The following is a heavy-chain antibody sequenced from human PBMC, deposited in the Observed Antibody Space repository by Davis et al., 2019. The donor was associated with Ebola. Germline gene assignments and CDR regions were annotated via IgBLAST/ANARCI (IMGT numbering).Heavy chain of an antibody. J-gene: IGHJ6*02. Sequence: ASVKVSCKDSGYTFTGYYMHWVRQAPGQGLEWMGWINPNSGGTNYAQKFQGRVTMTRDTSISTAYMELSRLRSDDTAVYYCASLSSSWGYYYYGMDVWGQGTTVTVSS. CDR2: INPNSGGT. V-gene: IGHV1-2*02. CDR1: GYTFTGYY. CDR3: ASLSSSWGYYYYGMDV. D-gene: IGHD6-13*01.